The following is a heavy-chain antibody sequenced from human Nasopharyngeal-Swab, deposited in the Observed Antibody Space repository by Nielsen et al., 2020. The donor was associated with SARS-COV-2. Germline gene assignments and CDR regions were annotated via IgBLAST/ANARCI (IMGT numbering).Heavy chain of an antibody. CDR3: ARSLPGSYGGFDV. D-gene: IGHD4-23*01. CDR2: IHGDGTST. Sequence: GESLKISCEASGFTFRNYWMHWVRQAQGKGLVWVSRIHGDGTSTSYGDSVKDRFTISRDNAKNPLFLQMHSLRAEDTAVYYCARSLPGSYGGFDVLGQGTMVNVSS. CDR1: GFTFRNYW. J-gene: IGHJ3*01. V-gene: IGHV3-74*01.